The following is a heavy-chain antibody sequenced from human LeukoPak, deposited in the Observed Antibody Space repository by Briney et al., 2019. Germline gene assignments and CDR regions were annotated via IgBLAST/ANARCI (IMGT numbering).Heavy chain of an antibody. CDR3: AKRGVVIRVILVGFHKEAYYFDS. J-gene: IGHJ4*02. Sequence: GGSLRLSCAVSGITLSNYGMSWVRQAPGKGLEWVAGISGSGGSTNYADSVKGRFTISRDNSKNTLFLQMKSLRAEDTAVYFCAKRGVVIRVILVGFHKEAYYFDSWGQGALVTVSS. D-gene: IGHD3-22*01. CDR1: GITLSNYG. V-gene: IGHV3-23*01. CDR2: ISGSGGST.